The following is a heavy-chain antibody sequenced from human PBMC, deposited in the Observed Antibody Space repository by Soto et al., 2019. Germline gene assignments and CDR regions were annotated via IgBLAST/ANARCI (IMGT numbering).Heavy chain of an antibody. CDR2: IIPIFGTA. V-gene: IGHV1-69*13. J-gene: IGHJ5*02. D-gene: IGHD2-2*01. CDR1: GGTFSSYA. CDR3: ARAGTLGYCSSTSCSKNWSDP. Sequence: SVKVSCKASGGTFSSYAISWVRQAPGQGLEWMGGIIPIFGTANYAQKFQGRVTITADESTSTAYMELSSLRSEDTAVYYCARAGTLGYCSSTSCSKNWSDPWGQGTLVTVSS.